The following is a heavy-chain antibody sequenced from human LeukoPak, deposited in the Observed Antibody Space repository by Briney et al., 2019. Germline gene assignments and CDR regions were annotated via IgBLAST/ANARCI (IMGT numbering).Heavy chain of an antibody. CDR3: ASSPSGYWWNFDC. CDR1: GYSISSSHW. D-gene: IGHD3-22*01. CDR2: IYYSGSA. V-gene: IGHV4-28*01. J-gene: IGHJ4*02. Sequence: SETLSLTCDVSGYSISSSHWWGWFRQPPGKGLEWIGYIYYSGSAYYNTSLNSRITMSVDTSKNQFSLKVTSVTAADTAVYYCASSPSGYWWNFDCWGQGTLVTVSS.